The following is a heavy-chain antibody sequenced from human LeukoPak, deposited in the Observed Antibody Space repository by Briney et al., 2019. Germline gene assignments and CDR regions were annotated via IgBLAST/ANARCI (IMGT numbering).Heavy chain of an antibody. CDR2: INSDGSST. CDR1: GFTFSSYW. V-gene: IGHV3-74*01. Sequence: GGSLRLSCAASGFTFSSYWMHWVRQAPGKGLVWVSRINSDGSSTSYADSVKGRFTISRDNAKNTLYLQMNSLRAEDTAVYYCARDSSYDLYYYYYGMDVWGQGTTVTVSS. D-gene: IGHD3-3*01. CDR3: ARDSSYDLYYYYYGMDV. J-gene: IGHJ6*02.